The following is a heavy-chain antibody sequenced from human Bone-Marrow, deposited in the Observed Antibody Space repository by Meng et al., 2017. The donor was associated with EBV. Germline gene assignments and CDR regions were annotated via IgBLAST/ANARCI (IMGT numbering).Heavy chain of an antibody. CDR2: LIPMSDAP. V-gene: IGHV1-69*01. Sequence: QVPLVQSGAEVQKPGSSVKVSCKTSGGTFRSDAVSWVRQAPGQVLEWMGGLIPMSDAPHYAQKFQGRVTIIADESTSTHYMDLSGLRSEDTAVYYCASESGRGFTPDYWGQGTLVTVSS. D-gene: IGHD3-10*01. CDR3: ASESGRGFTPDY. CDR1: GGTFRSDA. J-gene: IGHJ4*02.